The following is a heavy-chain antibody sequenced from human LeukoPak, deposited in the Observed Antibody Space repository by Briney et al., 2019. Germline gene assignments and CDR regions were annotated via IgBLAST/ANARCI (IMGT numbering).Heavy chain of an antibody. J-gene: IGHJ5*02. D-gene: IGHD3-22*01. CDR1: GFTFTNYW. Sequence: GGSLRLSCAASGFTFTNYWMSWVRQAPGKGLELVANIKQDRSEKYYVDSVKGRFTISRDNAKNSLYLQMNSLRAEDTAVYYCARDLGQYYDTSDNWFDPWGQGTLVTVSS. CDR2: IKQDRSEK. CDR3: ARDLGQYYDTSDNWFDP. V-gene: IGHV3-7*01.